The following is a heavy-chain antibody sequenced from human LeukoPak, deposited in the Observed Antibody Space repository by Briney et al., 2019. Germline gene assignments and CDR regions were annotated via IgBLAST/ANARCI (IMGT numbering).Heavy chain of an antibody. D-gene: IGHD2-2*01. CDR3: ARGPTYQPIDS. J-gene: IGHJ4*02. CDR1: GGSISTYF. CDR2: IYYSGCT. Sequence: PSETLSLTCTVSGGSISTYFWSWIRQPPGKGLEWIGYIYYSGCTNYNPSLKSRVTISLDTSKNQFSLKLSSVTAADTAMYYCARGPTYQPIDSWGQGTLVTVSS. V-gene: IGHV4-59*01.